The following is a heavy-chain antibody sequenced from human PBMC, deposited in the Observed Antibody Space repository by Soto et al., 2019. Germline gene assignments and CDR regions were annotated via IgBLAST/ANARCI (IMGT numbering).Heavy chain of an antibody. D-gene: IGHD3-9*01. V-gene: IGHV4-39*01. CDR3: ARRYYDILTGDMDV. CDR1: CGSISSSSYY. CDR2: IYYSGST. J-gene: IGHJ6*03. Sequence: SETLSLTCTVSCGSISSSSYYWGWIRQPPGKGLEWIGSIYYSGSTYYNPSLKSRVTISVDTSKNQFSLKLSSVTAADTAVYYCARRYYDILTGDMDVWGKGTTVTVSS.